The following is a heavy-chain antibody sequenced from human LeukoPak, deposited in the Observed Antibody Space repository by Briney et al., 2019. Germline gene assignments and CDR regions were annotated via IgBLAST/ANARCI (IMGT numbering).Heavy chain of an antibody. V-gene: IGHV3-23*01. Sequence: GGSLRLSCAASGFTFSTYAMNWVRQAPGKGLEWVSFISGSGGTTYYADSVKGRFTISRDNSKNTVYLQMNSLRVEDTAVYYCARDLRRAAAYYFDYWGQGTLVTVSS. CDR1: GFTFSTYA. CDR3: ARDLRRAAAYYFDY. J-gene: IGHJ4*02. CDR2: ISGSGGTT. D-gene: IGHD6-13*01.